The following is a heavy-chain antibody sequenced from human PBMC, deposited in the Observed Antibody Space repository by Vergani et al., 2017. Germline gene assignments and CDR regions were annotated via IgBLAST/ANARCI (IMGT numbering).Heavy chain of an antibody. CDR3: AKVGRSEVAGTFGAFDI. CDR1: GFSFSSYS. CDR2: LSASDRRT. V-gene: IGHV3-23*04. J-gene: IGHJ3*02. Sequence: EVQLVESGGGLVKPGGSLRLSCAASGFSFSSYSMSWVRQAPGKGLEWVSTLSASDRRTHYADSVEGRFTISRDISKNTLFLHMNSLRPEDTAVYYCAKVGRSEVAGTFGAFDIWGQGTMVTVSS. D-gene: IGHD6-19*01.